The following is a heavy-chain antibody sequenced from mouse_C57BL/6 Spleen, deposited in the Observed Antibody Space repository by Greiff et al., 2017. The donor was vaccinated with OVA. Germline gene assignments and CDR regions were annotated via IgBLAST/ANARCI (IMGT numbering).Heavy chain of an antibody. CDR2: IDPSDSYT. V-gene: IGHV1-59*01. CDR3: ARRAITTVGDFDY. J-gene: IGHJ2*01. Sequence: QVQLQQPGAELVRPGTSVKLSCKASGYTFTSYWMHWVKQRPGQGLEWIGVIDPSDSYTNYNQKFKGKATLTVDTSSSTAYMQLSSLTSEDSAVYYCARRAITTVGDFDYWGQGTTLTVSS. CDR1: GYTFTSYW. D-gene: IGHD1-1*01.